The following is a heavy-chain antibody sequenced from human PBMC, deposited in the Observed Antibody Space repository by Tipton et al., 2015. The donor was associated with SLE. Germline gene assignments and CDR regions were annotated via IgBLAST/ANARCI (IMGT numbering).Heavy chain of an antibody. CDR1: GGSISSGSYY. Sequence: TLSLTCTVSGGSISSGSYYWSWIRQPAGKGLEWIGHIYTSGSTNYNPSLKSRVTISVDTSKNQFSLKLSSVTAADTAVYFCARGIDDILTFHYWGQGTLVTVSS. J-gene: IGHJ4*02. D-gene: IGHD3-9*01. CDR2: IYTSGST. V-gene: IGHV4-61*09. CDR3: ARGIDDILTFHY.